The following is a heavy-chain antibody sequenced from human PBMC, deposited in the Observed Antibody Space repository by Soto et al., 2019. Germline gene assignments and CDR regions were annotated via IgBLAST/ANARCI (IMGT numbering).Heavy chain of an antibody. V-gene: IGHV4-59*08. CDR2: IYYSGST. J-gene: IGHJ4*02. CDR1: GGSISSYY. D-gene: IGHD6-13*01. CDR3: ARGTTPYSSSWYYFDY. Sequence: QVQLQESGPGLVKPSETLSLTCTVSGGSISSYYWSWIRQPPGKGLEWIGYIYYSGSTNYNPSLKSRVTISVDTSKNQFSLKLSSVTAADTAVYYCARGTTPYSSSWYYFDYWGQGTLVTVSS.